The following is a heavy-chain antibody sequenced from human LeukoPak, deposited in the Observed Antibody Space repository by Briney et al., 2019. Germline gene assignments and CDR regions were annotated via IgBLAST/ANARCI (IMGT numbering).Heavy chain of an antibody. CDR3: TKGENRYPKTFDY. CDR1: GFTFSNAW. J-gene: IGHJ4*02. CDR2: IKSKTDGGTT. V-gene: IGHV3-15*01. D-gene: IGHD2-15*01. Sequence: GGSLRLSCAASGFTFSNAWMSWVRQAPGKGLEWVGRIKSKTDGGTTDYAAPVKGRFTISRDDSKNTLYLQMNSLKTEDTAVYYCTKGENRYPKTFDYWGRETLATVSP.